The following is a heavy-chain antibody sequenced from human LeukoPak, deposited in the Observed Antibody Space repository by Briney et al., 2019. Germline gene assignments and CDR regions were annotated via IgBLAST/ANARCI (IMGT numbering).Heavy chain of an antibody. V-gene: IGHV3-23*01. CDR1: GFTFSSYA. J-gene: IGHJ4*02. CDR2: ISGSGDST. Sequence: ETGGSLRLSCAASGFTFSSYAMNWVRQAPGKGLEWVSTISGSGDSTYYADSVKGRFTISRDNSKNPLYLQMNSLRAEDTAVYYCARDRGYSCGYWGQGTLVTVSS. D-gene: IGHD5-18*01. CDR3: ARDRGYSCGY.